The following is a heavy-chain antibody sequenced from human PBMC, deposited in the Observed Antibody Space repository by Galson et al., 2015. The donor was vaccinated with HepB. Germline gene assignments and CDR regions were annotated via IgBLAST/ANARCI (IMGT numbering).Heavy chain of an antibody. D-gene: IGHD6-13*01. CDR1: GFTFSSYA. CDR3: ARDLAGQQLVYYYYYGMDV. J-gene: IGHJ6*02. V-gene: IGHV3-30*04. CDR2: ISYDGSNK. Sequence: SLRLSCAASGFTFSSYAMHWVRQAPGKGLEWVAVISYDGSNKYYADSVKGRFTISKDNSKNTLYLQMNSLRAEDTAVYYCARDLAGQQLVYYYYYGMDVWGQGTTVTVSS.